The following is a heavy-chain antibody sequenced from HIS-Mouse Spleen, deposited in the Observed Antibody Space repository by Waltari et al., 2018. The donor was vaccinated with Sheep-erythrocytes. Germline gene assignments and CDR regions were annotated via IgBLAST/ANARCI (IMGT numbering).Heavy chain of an antibody. CDR1: GYTLPSYD. Sequence: QVQLVQSGAEVKKPGASVKVSCKASGYTLPSYDINWVRQATGQGLEWMGWMNPNSGNTGYAQKFQGRVTMTRNTSISTAYMELSSLRSEDTAVYYCARGIAAAGTDWFDPWGQGTLVTVSS. J-gene: IGHJ5*02. V-gene: IGHV1-8*01. CDR2: MNPNSGNT. CDR3: ARGIAAAGTDWFDP. D-gene: IGHD6-13*01.